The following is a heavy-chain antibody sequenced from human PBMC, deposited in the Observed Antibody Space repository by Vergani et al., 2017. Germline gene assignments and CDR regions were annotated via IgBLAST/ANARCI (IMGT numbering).Heavy chain of an antibody. D-gene: IGHD6-19*01. V-gene: IGHV4-59*11. J-gene: IGHJ5*02. CDR3: ASDTHSGQRADR. Sequence: VQLQESGPGLVKSSETLSLTCSVSFDPIRNLYCNWIPQPPGKGLEWIGSIHYSENTNYNPSLKTRVTISVDTSKNQFSLTLTSVTAADTAVYYCASDTHSGQRADRWGQGILVTVTS. CDR2: IHYSENT. CDR1: FDPIRNLY.